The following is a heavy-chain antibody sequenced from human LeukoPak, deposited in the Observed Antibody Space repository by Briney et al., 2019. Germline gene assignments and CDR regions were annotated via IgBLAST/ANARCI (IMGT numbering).Heavy chain of an antibody. J-gene: IGHJ5*02. CDR2: IYTSGST. Sequence: SETLSLTCTVSGGSISSCYWSWIRQPAGKGLEWIGRIYTSGSTNYNPSLKSRVTMSVDTSKNQFSLKLSSVTAADTAVYYCARVRTPYYDFWSGYYGSWFDPWGQGTLVTVSS. D-gene: IGHD3-3*01. CDR3: ARVRTPYYDFWSGYYGSWFDP. V-gene: IGHV4-4*07. CDR1: GGSISSCY.